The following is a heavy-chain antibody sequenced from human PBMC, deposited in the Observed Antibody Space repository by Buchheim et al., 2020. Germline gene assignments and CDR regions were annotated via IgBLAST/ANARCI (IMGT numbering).Heavy chain of an antibody. D-gene: IGHD3-22*01. CDR3: ARSGLPIGYDSSGYYYYYYGMDV. J-gene: IGHJ6*02. CDR1: GYTFTGYY. V-gene: IGHV1-2*04. CDR2: INPNSGGT. Sequence: QVQLVQSGAEVKKPGASVKVSCKASGYTFTGYYMHWVRQAPGQGLEWMGWINPNSGGTNYAQKFQGWVTMTRDTSISTAYMELSRLRSDDTAVYYCARSGLPIGYDSSGYYYYYYGMDVWGQGTT.